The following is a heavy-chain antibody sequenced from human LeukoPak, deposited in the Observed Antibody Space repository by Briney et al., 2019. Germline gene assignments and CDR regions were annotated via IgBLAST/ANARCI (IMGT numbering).Heavy chain of an antibody. D-gene: IGHD3-10*01. CDR1: GGSFSGYY. Sequence: SETLSLTCAVSGGSFSGYYWSWIRQPPGKGLEWVAEINHSGSTNYNPSLKSRVTISVDKSKNQFSLKLSSVTAADTAVYYCARGWRYYGSGSYCWFDPWGQGTLVTVSS. CDR2: INHSGST. J-gene: IGHJ5*02. CDR3: ARGWRYYGSGSYCWFDP. V-gene: IGHV4-34*01.